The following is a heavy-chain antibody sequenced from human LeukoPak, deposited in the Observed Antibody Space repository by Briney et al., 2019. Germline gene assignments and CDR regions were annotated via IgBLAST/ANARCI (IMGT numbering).Heavy chain of an antibody. CDR1: GYTFTSYG. CDR3: ARKAGGGNFYILDF. Sequence: SVKVSCKASGYTFTSYGISWVRQAPGQGLEWMGGIIPMFGTANYAQRFQGRVTITADESTSTAYMELSSLKSEDTAVYYCARKAGGGNFYILDFWGQGTLLTVSS. V-gene: IGHV1-69*13. D-gene: IGHD4-23*01. CDR2: IIPMFGTA. J-gene: IGHJ4*02.